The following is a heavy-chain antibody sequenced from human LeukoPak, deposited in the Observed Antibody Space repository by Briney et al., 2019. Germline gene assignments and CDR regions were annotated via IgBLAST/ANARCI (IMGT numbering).Heavy chain of an antibody. Sequence: SETLSLTCTVSGGSISSYYWSWIRQPAGKGLEWIGRIYTSGSTNYNPSLKSRVTISVDTSKNQFSLKLSSVTAADTAVYYCARHEVIEMAFDIWGQGTMVTVSS. V-gene: IGHV4-4*07. CDR1: GGSISSYY. CDR3: ARHEVIEMAFDI. CDR2: IYTSGST. D-gene: IGHD2-21*01. J-gene: IGHJ3*02.